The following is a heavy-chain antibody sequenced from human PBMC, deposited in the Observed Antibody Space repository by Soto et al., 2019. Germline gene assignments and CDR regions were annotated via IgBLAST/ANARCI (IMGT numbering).Heavy chain of an antibody. Sequence: QVQLVQSGAEVKKPGSSVKVSCKASGGTFSSYTISWVRQAPGQGLEWMGRIIPILGIANYAQKFQGRVTITADKSTSTAYMELRSLRSEDTAVYYCARVGTAMVKTHYYYMDVWGKGTTVTVSS. V-gene: IGHV1-69*02. CDR1: GGTFSSYT. J-gene: IGHJ6*03. D-gene: IGHD5-18*01. CDR2: IIPILGIA. CDR3: ARVGTAMVKTHYYYMDV.